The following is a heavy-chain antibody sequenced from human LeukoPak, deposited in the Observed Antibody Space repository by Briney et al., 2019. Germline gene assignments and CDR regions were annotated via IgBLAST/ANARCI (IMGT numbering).Heavy chain of an antibody. CDR3: AKETYRAPFVY. V-gene: IGHV3-43*02. CDR1: GFTFDGYA. Sequence: GGTLSLSCAASGFTFDGYAMHWVRQAPGKGLEWVSLIGGDGGSTYYADSVKGRFTISRDNSKNSLYLQMNSLRTEDTALYYCAKETYRAPFVYWGQGTLVTVSS. CDR2: IGGDGGST. J-gene: IGHJ4*02. D-gene: IGHD5-18*01.